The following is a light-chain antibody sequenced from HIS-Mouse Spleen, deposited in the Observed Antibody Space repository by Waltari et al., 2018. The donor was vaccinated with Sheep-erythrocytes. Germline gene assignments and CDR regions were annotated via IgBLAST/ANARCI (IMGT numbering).Light chain of an antibody. Sequence: QSALTQPPSASGSPGPSVTISCTGTSSAVGGYNYVSWYQQHPGKAPKLMIYEVSKRPSGVSNRFSGSKSGNTASLTISGLQAEDEADYYCCSYAGSSTWVFGGGTKLTVL. J-gene: IGLJ3*02. CDR2: EVS. V-gene: IGLV2-23*02. CDR1: SSAVGGYNY. CDR3: CSYAGSSTWV.